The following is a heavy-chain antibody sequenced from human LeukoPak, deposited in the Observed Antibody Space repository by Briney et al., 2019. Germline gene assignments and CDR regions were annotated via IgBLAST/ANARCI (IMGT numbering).Heavy chain of an antibody. V-gene: IGHV3-30*04. CDR1: GFTFSSYA. D-gene: IGHD3-22*01. CDR2: ISYDGSNK. Sequence: GRSLRLFCAASGFTFSSYAMHWVRQAPGKGLEWVAVISYDGSNKYYADSVKGRFTISRDNSKNTLYLQMNSLRAEDTAVYYCARDRLGDSSGYYGAFDIWGQGTMVTVSS. J-gene: IGHJ3*02. CDR3: ARDRLGDSSGYYGAFDI.